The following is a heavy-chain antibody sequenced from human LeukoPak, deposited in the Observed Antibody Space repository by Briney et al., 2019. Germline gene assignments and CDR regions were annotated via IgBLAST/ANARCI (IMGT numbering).Heavy chain of an antibody. CDR3: AREQGPYCSSTSCQNRFDP. V-gene: IGHV4-59*01. CDR1: GGSISSYY. D-gene: IGHD2-2*01. J-gene: IGHJ5*02. CDR2: IYKSESS. Sequence: SETLSLTCTVSGGSISSYYWSWIRQPPGKGLEWIGYIYKSESSNYNPSLKSRVTISVDTSKNQISLKLSSATAADTAVYYCAREQGPYCSSTSCQNRFDPSGQGTLVTVSS.